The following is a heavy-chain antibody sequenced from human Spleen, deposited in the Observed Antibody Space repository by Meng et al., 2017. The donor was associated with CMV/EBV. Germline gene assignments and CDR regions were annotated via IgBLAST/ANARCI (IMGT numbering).Heavy chain of an antibody. CDR2: INHSGST. Sequence: SETLSLTCVVKGDSLNNYYWSWIRQPPGKGLEWIGEINHSGSTNYNPSLKGRVTISIDTSKNQFSLKLSSATAADTAVYYCAPRQLLYRFWFHPWGQGTLVTVSS. CDR3: APRQLLYRFWFHP. J-gene: IGHJ5*02. D-gene: IGHD2-2*01. CDR1: GDSLNNYY. V-gene: IGHV4-34*01.